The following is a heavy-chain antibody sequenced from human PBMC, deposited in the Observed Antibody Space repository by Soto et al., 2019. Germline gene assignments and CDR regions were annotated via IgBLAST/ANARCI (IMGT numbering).Heavy chain of an antibody. CDR1: GYGFTTYG. CDR3: ARGRYGDY. Sequence: QIHLVQSGAEVKKPGASVKVSCKGSGYGFTTYGITWVRQAPGQGLEWMAWISAHNGNTNYAQKLQGRVTVTRDTSTSTAYMELRSLISDATAVDYCARGRYGDYWGQGALVTVSS. D-gene: IGHD1-1*01. V-gene: IGHV1-18*01. CDR2: ISAHNGNT. J-gene: IGHJ4*02.